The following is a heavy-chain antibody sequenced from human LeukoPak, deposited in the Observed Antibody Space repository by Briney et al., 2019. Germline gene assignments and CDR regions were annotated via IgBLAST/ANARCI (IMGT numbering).Heavy chain of an antibody. V-gene: IGHV3-30*03. CDR3: VRDETLWTLDW. J-gene: IGHJ4*02. CDR2: ISYDGSNK. CDR1: EFTFRSYD. Sequence: PGRSLRLSCVASEFTFRSYDMHRVRQAPGKGLEWVAVISYDGSNKDYADSVKDRFTISRDNTKNTLFLQMNSLRAEDTAVYYCVRDETLWTLDWWGQGTLVSVSS. D-gene: IGHD1-1*01.